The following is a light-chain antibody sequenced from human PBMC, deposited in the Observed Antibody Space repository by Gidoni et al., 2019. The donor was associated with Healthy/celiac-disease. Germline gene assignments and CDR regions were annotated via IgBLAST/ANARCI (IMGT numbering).Light chain of an antibody. CDR1: QSHSRN. Sequence: EIVMTQSPATLSVSPGESATLTCRASQSHSRNLAWYQHKPGQAPRPLIYGASTRATGIPARFSGSGSGTEFTLTISSLQSEDFAVDDCQQYNHWNPLTFGGGTKVEIK. J-gene: IGKJ4*01. V-gene: IGKV3-15*01. CDR3: QQYNHWNPLT. CDR2: GAS.